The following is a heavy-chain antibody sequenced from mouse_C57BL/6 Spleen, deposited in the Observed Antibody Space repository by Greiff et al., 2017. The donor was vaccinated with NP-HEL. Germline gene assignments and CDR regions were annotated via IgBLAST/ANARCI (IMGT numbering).Heavy chain of an antibody. D-gene: IGHD2-4*01. CDR1: GYTFTDYY. V-gene: IGHV1-76*01. J-gene: IGHJ2*01. CDR3: ARSDDYDDY. CDR2: IYPGSGNT. Sequence: VQLQQSGAELVRPWASVKLSCKASGYTFTDYYINWVKQRPGQGLEWIARIYPGSGNTYYNEKFKGKATLTAEKSSSTAYMQLSSLTSEDSAVYFCARSDDYDDYWGQGTTLTVSS.